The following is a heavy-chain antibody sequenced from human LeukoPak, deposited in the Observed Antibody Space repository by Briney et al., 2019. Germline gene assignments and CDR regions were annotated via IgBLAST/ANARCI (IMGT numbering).Heavy chain of an antibody. CDR2: IKQDGTEK. D-gene: IGHD5-18*01. J-gene: IGHJ5*02. V-gene: IGHV3-7*01. CDR1: GFTFNNYA. CDR3: ARDLVDTATNTYNWFDP. Sequence: PGGSLRLSCAASGFTFNNYAMSWVRQAPGKGLEWVANIKQDGTEKYYVGSVKGRFTISRDNAKNSLYLQMNSLRAEDTAVYYCARDLVDTATNTYNWFDPWGQGTLVTVSS.